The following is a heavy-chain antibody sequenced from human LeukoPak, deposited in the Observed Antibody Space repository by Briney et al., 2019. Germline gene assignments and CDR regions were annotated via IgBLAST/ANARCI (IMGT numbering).Heavy chain of an antibody. CDR2: IYYSGST. V-gene: IGHV4-59*12. CDR3: ARGDSGSYFLYFDY. CDR1: GGSISSYY. J-gene: IGHJ4*02. D-gene: IGHD1-26*01. Sequence: PSETLSLTCTVSGGSISSYYWSWIRQPPGKGLEWIGYIYYSGSTNYNPSLKSRVTMSVDTSKNQFSLRLSSVTAADTAVYYCARGDSGSYFLYFDYWGQGTLVTVSS.